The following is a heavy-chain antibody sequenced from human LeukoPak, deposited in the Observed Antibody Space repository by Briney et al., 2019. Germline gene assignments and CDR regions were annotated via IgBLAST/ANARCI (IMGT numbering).Heavy chain of an antibody. CDR1: GFTFDDYG. CDR2: INWNGGST. J-gene: IGHJ6*03. CDR3: ARGGGSRHPFYYYYYMDV. V-gene: IGHV3-20*04. Sequence: PGGSLRLSCAASGFTFDDYGMSWVRQAPGKGLEWVSGINWNGGSTGYADSVKGRFTISRDNAKNSLYLQMNSLRAEDTALYYCARGGGSRHPFYYYYYMDVWGKGTTVTVSS. D-gene: IGHD2-15*01.